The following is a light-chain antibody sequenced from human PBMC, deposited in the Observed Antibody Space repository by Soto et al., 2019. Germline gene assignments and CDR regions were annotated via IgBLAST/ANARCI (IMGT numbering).Light chain of an antibody. CDR2: GAS. J-gene: IGKJ2*01. CDR3: QQYGDSPMYT. Sequence: EIVLTQSPGTLSSSPGERATLSCRASQSVSSSHLAWYQQKPGQAPGLLIYGASSRATGIPDRFSGSGSGTDFTLTISRLEPEDFAVYFCQQYGDSPMYTFGQGTKLEI. CDR1: QSVSSSH. V-gene: IGKV3-20*01.